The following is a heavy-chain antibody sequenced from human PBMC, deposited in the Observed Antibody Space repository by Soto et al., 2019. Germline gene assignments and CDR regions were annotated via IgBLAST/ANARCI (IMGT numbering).Heavy chain of an antibody. Sequence: ASVKVSCKASGYTFTGYYMHWVRQAPGQGLEWMGWINPNSGGTNYAQKFQGWVTMTRDTSISTAYMELSRLRSDDTAVYYCARGIAAADEKQYYYYMDVWGKGTTVTVSS. V-gene: IGHV1-2*04. J-gene: IGHJ6*03. CDR3: ARGIAAADEKQYYYYMDV. CDR1: GYTFTGYY. D-gene: IGHD6-13*01. CDR2: INPNSGGT.